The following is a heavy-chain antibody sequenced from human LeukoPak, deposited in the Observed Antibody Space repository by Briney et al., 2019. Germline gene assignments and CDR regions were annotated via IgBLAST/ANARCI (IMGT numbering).Heavy chain of an antibody. V-gene: IGHV1-69*06. CDR3: ARDNNDYVWGSYRYGFDP. D-gene: IGHD3-16*02. CDR2: IIPFFGRA. J-gene: IGHJ5*02. Sequence: ASVKVSCKASGGTFISYGISWVRQAPGQGLEWMGGIIPFFGRADYAQKFQGRVTITADKSTSTAYMDLTSLKSEDTAVYYCARDNNDYVWGSYRYGFDPWGQGTLVTVSS. CDR1: GGTFISYG.